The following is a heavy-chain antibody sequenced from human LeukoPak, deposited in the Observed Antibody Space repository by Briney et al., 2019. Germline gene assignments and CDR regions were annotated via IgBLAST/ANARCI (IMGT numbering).Heavy chain of an antibody. J-gene: IGHJ4*02. CDR2: IYSDGSRT. Sequence: PGGSLRLSCAASGFTLSSYWMHWVRQAPGKGLVWVSRIYSDGSRTRYADSVKGRFTISRDNAKNTLYLQMNSLRAEDTAVYYCARLGYSGYDFDYWGQGTLVTVSS. D-gene: IGHD5-12*01. V-gene: IGHV3-74*01. CDR3: ARLGYSGYDFDY. CDR1: GFTLSSYW.